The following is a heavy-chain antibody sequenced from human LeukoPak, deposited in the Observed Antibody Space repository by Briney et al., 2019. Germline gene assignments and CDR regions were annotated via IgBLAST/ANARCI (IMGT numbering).Heavy chain of an antibody. D-gene: IGHD5-12*01. CDR1: GFALSTYG. V-gene: IGHV3-33*06. CDR2: IWYDGTNR. CDR3: AKAGGNSGYDNYYYMDV. Sequence: GGSLRLSCAASGFALSTYGMEWIRQAPGKGLEWVALIWYDGTNRNYIDSVKGRFTISRNNSNNSLYLQMDTLRAEDTAVYYCAKAGGNSGYDNYYYMDVWGKGTTVTVSS. J-gene: IGHJ6*03.